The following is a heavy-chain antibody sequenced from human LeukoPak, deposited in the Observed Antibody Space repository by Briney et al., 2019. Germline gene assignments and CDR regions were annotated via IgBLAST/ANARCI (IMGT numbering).Heavy chain of an antibody. Sequence: GGSLRLSCAASGFTFSSYWMSWVRQAPGKGLEWVANVKQDGSEKYYVDSVKGRFTISRDNAKNSPYLQMNSLRAEDTAVYYCARGLTWALYDSSGYYLYYFDYWGQGTLVTVSS. J-gene: IGHJ4*02. D-gene: IGHD3-22*01. CDR2: VKQDGSEK. V-gene: IGHV3-7*01. CDR1: GFTFSSYW. CDR3: ARGLTWALYDSSGYYLYYFDY.